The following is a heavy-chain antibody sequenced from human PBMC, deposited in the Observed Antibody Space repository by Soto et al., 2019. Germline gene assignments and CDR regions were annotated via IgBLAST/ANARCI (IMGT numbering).Heavy chain of an antibody. Sequence: QLQLQESGPGLVKPSETLSLTCTVSGGSISSSSYYWGWIRQPPGKGLEWIGSTYYSGSTYYNPSLESRVTMSVDTSKNQFSLTLSSVTAADTAVYYCARGSSAAAGTKVYYFDYWGQGTLVTVSS. CDR3: ARGSSAAAGTKVYYFDY. V-gene: IGHV4-39*01. D-gene: IGHD6-13*01. CDR2: TYYSGST. CDR1: GGSISSSSYY. J-gene: IGHJ4*02.